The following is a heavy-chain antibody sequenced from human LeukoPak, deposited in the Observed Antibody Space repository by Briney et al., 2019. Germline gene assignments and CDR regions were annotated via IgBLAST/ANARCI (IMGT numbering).Heavy chain of an antibody. CDR1: GYTFTGYY. CDR2: INPNSGGT. V-gene: IGHV1-2*02. D-gene: IGHD2-2*02. J-gene: IGHJ5*02. Sequence: ASVKVSCKASGYTFTGYYMHWVRQAPGQGLEWMGWINPNSGGTNYAQKFQGRVTMTRDTSISTASMELSRLRSDDTAVYYCASSLRRLVPAAIEADWDWFDPWGQGTLVTVSS. CDR3: ASSLRRLVPAAIEADWDWFDP.